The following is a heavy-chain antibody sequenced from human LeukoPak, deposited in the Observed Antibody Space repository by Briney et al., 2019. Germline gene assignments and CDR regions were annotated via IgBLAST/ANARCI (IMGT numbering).Heavy chain of an antibody. CDR3: AGGNSMDV. J-gene: IGHJ6*04. CDR1: GFTFSSYA. V-gene: IGHV3-30*04. D-gene: IGHD1/OR15-1a*01. Sequence: PGRSLRLSCAASGFTFSSYAMHWVRQAPGKGLEWVAVISYDGSNKYYADSVKGRFTISRDNARNSLYLQMNSLRVEDTAVYFCAGGNSMDVWGKGTAVTVSS. CDR2: ISYDGSNK.